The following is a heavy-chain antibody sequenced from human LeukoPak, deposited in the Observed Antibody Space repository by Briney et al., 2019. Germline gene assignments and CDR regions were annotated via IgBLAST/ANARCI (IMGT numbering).Heavy chain of an antibody. D-gene: IGHD6-6*01. J-gene: IGHJ4*02. Sequence: SETLSLTCTASGDSISSYYWSWIRQPPGMGLEWIGYIYYSGSTNYNPSLKSRVTISVDTSKNQFSLKLSSVTAADTAVYYCARQSGYSSSFDYWGQGTLVTVSS. CDR2: IYYSGST. CDR1: GDSISSYY. CDR3: ARQSGYSSSFDY. V-gene: IGHV4-59*08.